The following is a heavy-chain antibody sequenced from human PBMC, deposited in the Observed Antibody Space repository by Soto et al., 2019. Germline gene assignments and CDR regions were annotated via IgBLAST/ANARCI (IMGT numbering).Heavy chain of an antibody. CDR3: ATGVETAMFILDS. CDR1: GFTFSGSA. Sequence: EVQLVESGGGLVQPGGSLKLSCAASGFTFSGSAMHWVRQASGKGLEWVGRIRSKANSYATAYAASVKGRFTISRDESKNTAYLQMNSLKTEDTAVYYCATGVETAMFILDSWGRGTLVTVSS. CDR2: IRSKANSYAT. J-gene: IGHJ5*01. V-gene: IGHV3-73*02. D-gene: IGHD5-18*01.